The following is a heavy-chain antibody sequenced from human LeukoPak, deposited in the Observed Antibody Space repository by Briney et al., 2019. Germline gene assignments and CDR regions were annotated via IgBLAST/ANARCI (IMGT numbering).Heavy chain of an antibody. CDR3: ARAHLLRYFDWFDY. V-gene: IGHV4-34*01. CDR1: GGSFSGYY. D-gene: IGHD3-9*01. Sequence: SETLSLTCAVYGGSFSGYYWSWIRQPPGKGLEWIGEINHSGSTNYNPSLKSRVTISVDTSKNQFSLKLSSVTAADTAVYYCARAHLLRYFDWFDYWGQGTLVTVSS. J-gene: IGHJ4*02. CDR2: INHSGST.